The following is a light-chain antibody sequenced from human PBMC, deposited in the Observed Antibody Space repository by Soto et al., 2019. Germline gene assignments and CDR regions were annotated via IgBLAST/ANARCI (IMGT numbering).Light chain of an antibody. CDR2: QVP. J-gene: IGKJ1*01. CDR3: MQGTHWPLPWT. CDR1: QSLEYSDGNTF. V-gene: IGKV2-30*01. Sequence: DVVLTQSPLSLPVTLGQPASMSCRSSQSLEYSDGNTFLNWFHQRPGQSPRRLIYQVPNRDSGVPDRFTGSGSGTDFTLKISRVEAEDVGVYYCMQGTHWPLPWTFGQGTKVDIK.